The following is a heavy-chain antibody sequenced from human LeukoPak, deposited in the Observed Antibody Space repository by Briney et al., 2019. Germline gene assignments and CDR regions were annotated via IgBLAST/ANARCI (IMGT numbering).Heavy chain of an antibody. Sequence: GASVKVSCKASGGTFSSYAISWVRQAPGQGLEWMGGIIPIFGTANYAQKFQGRVTITADESTSTAYMELSSLRSEDTAVCYCARDWGYYDSSGYYNQYYFDYWGQGTLVTVSS. CDR3: ARDWGYYDSSGYYNQYYFDY. CDR1: GGTFSSYA. V-gene: IGHV1-69*13. CDR2: IIPIFGTA. D-gene: IGHD3-22*01. J-gene: IGHJ4*02.